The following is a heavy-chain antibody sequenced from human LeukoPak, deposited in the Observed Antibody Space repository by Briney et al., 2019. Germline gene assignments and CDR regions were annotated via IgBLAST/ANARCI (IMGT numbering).Heavy chain of an antibody. V-gene: IGHV1-8*01. CDR3: ARGECRGGSCYAHRWFDP. Sequence: ASVKVSCKASGYTFTSYDINWVRQATGQGLEWMGWMNPNSGNTGYAQKFQGRVTMTRNTSISTAYMELSSLRSEDTAVYYCARGECRGGSCYAHRWFDPWGQGTLVTVSS. D-gene: IGHD2-15*01. CDR2: MNPNSGNT. J-gene: IGHJ5*02. CDR1: GYTFTSYD.